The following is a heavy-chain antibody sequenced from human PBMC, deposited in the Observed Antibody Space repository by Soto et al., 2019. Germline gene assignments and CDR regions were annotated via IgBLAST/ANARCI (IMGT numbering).Heavy chain of an antibody. CDR3: AAEGPLGYYDSSGLYY. CDR1: GGTFSNYA. Sequence: GASVKVSCKASGGTFSNYAITWVRQAPGQGLEWLGRIIPIFGSTNFAQKFQGRVTLTADESTTTVYMELSSLRSDDTAVYYCAAEGPLGYYDSSGLYYWGQG. J-gene: IGHJ4*02. D-gene: IGHD3-22*01. V-gene: IGHV1-69*13. CDR2: IIPIFGST.